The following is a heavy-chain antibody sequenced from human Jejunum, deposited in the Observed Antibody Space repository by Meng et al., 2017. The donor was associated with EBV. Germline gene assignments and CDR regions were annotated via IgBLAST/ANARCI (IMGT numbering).Heavy chain of an antibody. Sequence: QVPLVQSGAEVKKPGASVKVSCKASGYTFTSNDINWVRQATGQGLEWIGWMNPSSDDTGFAQKFQGRVTVTRDNSINTAYMELSSLTSDDTAVYYCARAVGAAGSMVNFDYWGQGTLVTVSS. CDR1: GYTFTSND. D-gene: IGHD6-13*01. J-gene: IGHJ4*02. CDR2: MNPSSDDT. V-gene: IGHV1-8*01. CDR3: ARAVGAAGSMVNFDY.